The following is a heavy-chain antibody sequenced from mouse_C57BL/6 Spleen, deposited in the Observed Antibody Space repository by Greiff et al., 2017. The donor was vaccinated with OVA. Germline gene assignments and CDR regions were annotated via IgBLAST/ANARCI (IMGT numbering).Heavy chain of an antibody. J-gene: IGHJ2*01. D-gene: IGHD3-1*01. CDR3: ARSRGLRPYY. Sequence: QVQLQQPGPELVKPGASVKLSCKASGYTFTSYWMHWVKQRPGQGLEWIGNINPCTGGTNYNEKFKSKATLTVDKSSSTASMQLSSLTSEDSAVYYCARSRGLRPYYWGQGTTLTVSS. CDR1: GYTFTSYW. V-gene: IGHV1-53*01. CDR2: INPCTGGT.